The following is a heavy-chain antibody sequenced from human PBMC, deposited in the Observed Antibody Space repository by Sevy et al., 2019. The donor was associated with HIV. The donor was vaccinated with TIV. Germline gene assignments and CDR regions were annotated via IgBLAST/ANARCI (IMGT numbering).Heavy chain of an antibody. J-gene: IGHJ4*02. V-gene: IGHV1-24*01. CDR3: ASSRDYYDNSGPNFDY. D-gene: IGHD3-22*01. CDR2: FEPEDSET. Sequence: ASVKVSCKVSGYTLTQLSMHWVRQAPGKGLEWMGGFEPEDSETLHSQNFQGRVTLTEDTSTDTAYMELSSLRSEDTAVYYCASSRDYYDNSGPNFDYWGQGTLVTVSS. CDR1: GYTLTQLS.